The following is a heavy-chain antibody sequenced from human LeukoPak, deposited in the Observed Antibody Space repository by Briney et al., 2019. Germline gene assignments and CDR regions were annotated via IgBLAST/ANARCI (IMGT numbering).Heavy chain of an antibody. D-gene: IGHD1-26*01. CDR1: GFSLSTSGMC. J-gene: IGHJ3*02. Sequence: ESGPTLVNPTQTLTLTCTFSGFSLSTSGMCVSWIRQPPGKALEWLARIDWDDDKYYSTSLKTRLTISKDTSKNQVVLTMTNMDPVDTATYYCARIVGGSHEDAFDIWGQGTMVTVSS. CDR3: ARIVGGSHEDAFDI. CDR2: IDWDDDK. V-gene: IGHV2-70*11.